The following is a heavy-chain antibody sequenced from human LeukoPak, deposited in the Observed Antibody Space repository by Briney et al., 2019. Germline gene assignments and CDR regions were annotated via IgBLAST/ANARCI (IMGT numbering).Heavy chain of an antibody. D-gene: IGHD3-9*01. CDR1: GFTFSSYW. Sequence: GALRLSCAASGFTFSSYWMSWVRQAPGKGLEWVANIKQDGSEKYYVDSVKGRFTISRDNAKNSLYLQMNSLRAEDTAVYYCARERRILRYFDWLLDTYYFDYWGQGTLVTVSS. CDR3: ARERRILRYFDWLLDTYYFDY. J-gene: IGHJ4*02. V-gene: IGHV3-7*01. CDR2: IKQDGSEK.